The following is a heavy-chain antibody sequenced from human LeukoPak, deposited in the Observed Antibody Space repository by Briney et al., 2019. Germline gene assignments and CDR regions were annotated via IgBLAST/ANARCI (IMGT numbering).Heavy chain of an antibody. CDR1: GGSVSSSSYY. J-gene: IGHJ4*02. D-gene: IGHD3-16*01. CDR3: ARKPNSEYYFDY. Sequence: SETLSLTCTVSGGSVSSSSYYWGWIRQPPGKGLEWIGSIYYSGSTYYTPSLKSRVTMSVDTSKNQFSLKLSSVTAVDTAVYYCARKPNSEYYFDYWGQGTLVTVSS. CDR2: IYYSGST. V-gene: IGHV4-39*07.